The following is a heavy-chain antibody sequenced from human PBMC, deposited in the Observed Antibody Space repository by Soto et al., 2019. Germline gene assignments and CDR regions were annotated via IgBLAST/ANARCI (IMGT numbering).Heavy chain of an antibody. D-gene: IGHD6-19*01. Sequence: EVQLLESGGGLIQPGGSLRLSCAASGFTFSSYAMTWFRQAPGKGLEWVSGISGSGGNTYYADSVKGRFTISRDNSKNTLYLQMNSLRAEDTAVYYCAKDATLAVAGTFDYWGPGTLVTGSS. CDR1: GFTFSSYA. J-gene: IGHJ4*02. V-gene: IGHV3-23*01. CDR2: ISGSGGNT. CDR3: AKDATLAVAGTFDY.